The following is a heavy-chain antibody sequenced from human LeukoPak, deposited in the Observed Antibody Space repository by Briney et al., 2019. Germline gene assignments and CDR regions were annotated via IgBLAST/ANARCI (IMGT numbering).Heavy chain of an antibody. CDR3: ARDINIGTAGFDH. J-gene: IGHJ4*02. Sequence: GRSLRLSCATSGFTFDDYAMHWVRQVPGKGLEWVSAINWNGGNAGYAASGKGRFSISRDNAKNSLYLQMNRLRAEDTALYYCARDINIGTAGFDHWGQGTPVTVSS. CDR1: GFTFDDYA. V-gene: IGHV3-9*01. D-gene: IGHD6-13*01. CDR2: INWNGGNA.